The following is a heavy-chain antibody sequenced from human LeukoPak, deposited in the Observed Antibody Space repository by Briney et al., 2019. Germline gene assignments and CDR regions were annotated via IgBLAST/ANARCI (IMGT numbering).Heavy chain of an antibody. CDR2: IYYSGST. Sequence: SETLSLTCTVSGGSISSYYWSWIRQPPGKGLEWTGYIYYSGSTNYNPSLKSRVTISVDTSKNQFSLKLSSVTVADTAVYYCARDRFGGYGAFDIWGQGTMVTVSS. D-gene: IGHD3-22*01. CDR3: ARDRFGGYGAFDI. V-gene: IGHV4-59*01. J-gene: IGHJ3*02. CDR1: GGSISSYY.